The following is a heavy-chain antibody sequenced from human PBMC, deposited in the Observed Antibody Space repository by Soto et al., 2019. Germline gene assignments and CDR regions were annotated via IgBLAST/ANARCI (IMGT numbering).Heavy chain of an antibody. CDR1: GGSISSGDYY. CDR2: IYYSGST. Sequence: SETLSLTCTVSGGSISSGDYYWSWIRQPPGKGLEWIGYIYYSGSTYYNPSLKSRVTISVDTSKNQFSLKLSSVTAADTAVYYCARDRRGPGFLGFNGMDGWGQGSTVTVSS. CDR3: ARDRRGPGFLGFNGMDG. D-gene: IGHD3-3*01. V-gene: IGHV4-30-4*01. J-gene: IGHJ6*02.